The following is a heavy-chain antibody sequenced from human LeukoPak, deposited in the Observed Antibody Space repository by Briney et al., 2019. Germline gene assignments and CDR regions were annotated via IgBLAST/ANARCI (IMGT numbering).Heavy chain of an antibody. J-gene: IGHJ4*02. CDR1: GGSISNYY. D-gene: IGHD3-3*01. CDR3: ARNYDFWSGYLDY. Sequence: SETLSLTCTVSGGSISNYYWSWIRQPPGKGLEWIGYIHYSGSTNNNPSLKSRVTISVDTSKNQFSLKLTSVTAADTAVYYCARNYDFWSGYLDYWGQGTLITVSS. CDR2: IHYSGST. V-gene: IGHV4-59*01.